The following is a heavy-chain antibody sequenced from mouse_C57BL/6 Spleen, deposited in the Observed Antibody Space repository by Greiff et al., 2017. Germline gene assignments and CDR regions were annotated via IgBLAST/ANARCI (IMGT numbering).Heavy chain of an antibody. D-gene: IGHD2-4*01. V-gene: IGHV1-52*01. CDR3: VIYYDYDWYFDV. J-gene: IGHJ1*03. CDR1: GYTFTSYW. CDR2: IDPSDSET. Sequence: VQLQQPGAELVRPGSSVKLSCKASGYTFTSYWMHWVKQSPIQGLEWIGNIDPSDSETHYNQKFKDKATLTVDKSSSTAYMQLSSLTSEDSAVYYCVIYYDYDWYFDVWGTGTTVTVSS.